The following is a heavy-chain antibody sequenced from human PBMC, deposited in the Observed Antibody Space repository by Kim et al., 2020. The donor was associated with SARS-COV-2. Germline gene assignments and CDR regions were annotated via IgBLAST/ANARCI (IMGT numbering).Heavy chain of an antibody. J-gene: IGHJ4*02. Sequence: SETLSLTCAVYGGSFSGYYWSWIRQPPGKWLEWIGEINHSGSTNYNPSLKSRVTISVDTSKNQFSLKLSSVTAADTAVYYCARGQGEYGYCSGGSCYAPPTCWGQGTLVTVSS. D-gene: IGHD2-15*01. CDR3: ARGQGEYGYCSGGSCYAPPTC. V-gene: IGHV4-34*01. CDR1: GGSFSGYY. CDR2: INHSGST.